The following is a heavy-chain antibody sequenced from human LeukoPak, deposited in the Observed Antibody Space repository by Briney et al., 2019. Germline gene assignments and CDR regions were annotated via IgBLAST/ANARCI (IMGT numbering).Heavy chain of an antibody. D-gene: IGHD5-24*01. Sequence: PGGSLRLSCAASGFTFSSHGMHWVRQAPGKGLEWVAFLRYDGSNKYYADSVKGRFTISRDNSKNTLYLQMNSLRAEDTAVYYCARVGEKAFHLWPEIDYWGQGTLVTVSS. J-gene: IGHJ4*02. CDR1: GFTFSSHG. CDR2: LRYDGSNK. V-gene: IGHV3-30*02. CDR3: ARVGEKAFHLWPEIDY.